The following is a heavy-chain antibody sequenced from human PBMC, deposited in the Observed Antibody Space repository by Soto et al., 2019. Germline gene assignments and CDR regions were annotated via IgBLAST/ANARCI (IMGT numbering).Heavy chain of an antibody. Sequence: QVHLLQSGPGLVKPSETLSLTCTFSGGSITSYYWSWIRQPPGKGLEWIGYIFHGLGPNYNSSLRGRFSISVDTSKNQPSLELRSLTAADTAVYYCARDRHWYGSGGPFYPAGSFDIWGQGTMVAVST. J-gene: IGHJ3*02. V-gene: IGHV4-59*01. CDR3: ARDRHWYGSGGPFYPAGSFDI. CDR1: GGSITSYY. CDR2: IFHGLGP. D-gene: IGHD2-15*01.